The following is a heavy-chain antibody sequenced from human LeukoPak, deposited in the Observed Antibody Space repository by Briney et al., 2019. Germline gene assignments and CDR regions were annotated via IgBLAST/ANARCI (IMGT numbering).Heavy chain of an antibody. CDR1: GFTFRSYG. V-gene: IGHV3-33*06. CDR2: IWYDGSNK. J-gene: IGHJ4*02. CDR3: AKEGALYDSSGYYYDY. Sequence: GGSLRLSCAASGFTFRSYGMHWVRQAPGKGLEWVAVIWYDGSNKYYADSVKGRFTISRDNSKNTLYLQMNSLRAEDTAVYYCAKEGALYDSSGYYYDYWGQGTLVTVSS. D-gene: IGHD3-22*01.